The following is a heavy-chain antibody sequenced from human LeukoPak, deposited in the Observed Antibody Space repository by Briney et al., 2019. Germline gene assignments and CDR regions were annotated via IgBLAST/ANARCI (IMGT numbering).Heavy chain of an antibody. D-gene: IGHD3-10*01. J-gene: IGHJ5*02. CDR1: GGSISSYY. V-gene: IGHV4-4*07. Sequence: SETLSLTCTVSGGSISSYYWSWIRQPAGKGLEWIGCIYTSGSTNYNPSLKSRVTMSVDTSKSQFSLKLSSVTAADTAVYYCARDRYGSGSYYKSWFDPWGQGTLVTVSS. CDR2: IYTSGST. CDR3: ARDRYGSGSYYKSWFDP.